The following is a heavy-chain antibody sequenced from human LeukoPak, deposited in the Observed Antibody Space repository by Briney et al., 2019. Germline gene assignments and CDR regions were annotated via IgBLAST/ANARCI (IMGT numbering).Heavy chain of an antibody. CDR2: INHSGST. D-gene: IGHD1-26*01. V-gene: IGHV4-34*01. Sequence: SETLSLTCAVYGGPFSGYYWSWIRQPPGKGLEWIGEINHSGSTNYNPSLKSRVTMSVDTSKNQFSLKLSSVTAADTAVYFCARGDVGATTSYYYFYMDVWAKGTTVTVSS. J-gene: IGHJ6*03. CDR3: ARGDVGATTSYYYFYMDV. CDR1: GGPFSGYY.